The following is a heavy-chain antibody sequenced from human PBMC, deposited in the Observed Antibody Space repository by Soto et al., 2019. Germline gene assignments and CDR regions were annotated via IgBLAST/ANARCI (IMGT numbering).Heavy chain of an antibody. CDR3: ATWHEREHAYDV. V-gene: IGHV3-53*01. D-gene: IGHD1-1*01. J-gene: IGHJ3*01. CDR2: LYDVDGS. CDR1: GLTVSGKKY. Sequence: GGSLRLSCAASGLTVSGKKYVAWVRQAPGKALKWVSALYDVDGSFYSDSVKGRFTTSSDSSMTIGYLQLTYLRPADTAGYYCATWHEREHAYDVWGQGTTVTVS.